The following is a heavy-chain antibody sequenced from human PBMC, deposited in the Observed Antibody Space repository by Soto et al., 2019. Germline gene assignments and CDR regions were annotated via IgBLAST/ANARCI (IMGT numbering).Heavy chain of an antibody. CDR2: ISGSGGST. D-gene: IGHD3-22*01. CDR3: AKAHPTVAYYYDSSGPLE. CDR1: GFTFSSYA. Sequence: PGGSLRLSCAASGFTFSSYAMSWVRQAPGKGLEWVSAISGSGGSTYYADSVKGRFTISRDNSKNTLYLQMSSLRAEDTAVYYCAKAHPTVAYYYDSSGPLEWGQGTLVTVSS. J-gene: IGHJ4*02. V-gene: IGHV3-23*01.